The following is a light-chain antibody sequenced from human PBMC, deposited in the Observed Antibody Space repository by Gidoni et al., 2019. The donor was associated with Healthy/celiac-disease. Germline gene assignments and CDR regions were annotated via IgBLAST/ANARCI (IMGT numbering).Light chain of an antibody. CDR2: AES. J-gene: IGKJ2*01. CDR1: QSISSY. CDR3: QQSYSTPPYT. V-gene: IGKV1-39*01. Sequence: DIQMTQSPSSLSASVGDRVTITCRASQSISSYLNWYQQKPGKAPKLLIYAESSLQSGVPSRFSGSGSGTDFTLTISSLQPEDFATYYCQQSYSTPPYTFXQXTKLXIK.